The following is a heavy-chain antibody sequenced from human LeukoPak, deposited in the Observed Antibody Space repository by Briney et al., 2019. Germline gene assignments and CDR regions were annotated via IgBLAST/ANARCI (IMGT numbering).Heavy chain of an antibody. CDR3: ARDQSDVSGYYPYLDY. Sequence: GGSLRLSCAASGFTFSGYSMNWVRQAPGKGLEWISYMGSSGKTIYYADSVKGRFTISRGNAKNSLYLQMNSLTVEDTAVYYCARDQSDVSGYYPYLDYWGQGTLVTVSS. D-gene: IGHD3-3*01. J-gene: IGHJ4*02. V-gene: IGHV3-48*01. CDR2: MGSSGKTI. CDR1: GFTFSGYS.